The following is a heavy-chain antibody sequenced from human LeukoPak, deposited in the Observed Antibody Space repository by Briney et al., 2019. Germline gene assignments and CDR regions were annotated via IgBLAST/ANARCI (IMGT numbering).Heavy chain of an antibody. CDR3: ATSRVRLYYFDL. D-gene: IGHD5/OR15-5a*01. Sequence: ASVKVSCKASGYTFTHYSMHWVRQAPGQGLEWMGWISPNSGATNYAQNFQGRVTMTRDTSISTAYMELSRLGPDDTAVYYCATSRVRLYYFDLWGQGTLVTVSS. V-gene: IGHV1-2*02. CDR2: ISPNSGAT. J-gene: IGHJ4*02. CDR1: GYTFTHYS.